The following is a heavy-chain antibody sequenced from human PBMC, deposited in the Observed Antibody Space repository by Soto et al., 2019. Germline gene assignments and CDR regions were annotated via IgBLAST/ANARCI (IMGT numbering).Heavy chain of an antibody. CDR1: GGTFSSYT. CDR2: IIPILGIA. Sequence: GASVKVSCKASGGTFSSYTISWVRQAPGQGLEWMGRIIPILGIANYAQKFQGRVTITADKSTSTAYMELSSLRSEDTAVYYCATNFWSGSETRTDDYWGQGTLVTVSS. D-gene: IGHD3-3*01. J-gene: IGHJ4*02. V-gene: IGHV1-69*02. CDR3: ATNFWSGSETRTDDY.